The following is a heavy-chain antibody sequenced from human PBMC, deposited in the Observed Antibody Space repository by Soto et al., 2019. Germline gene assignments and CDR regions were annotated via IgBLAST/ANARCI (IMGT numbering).Heavy chain of an antibody. CDR2: VNPNSGGT. V-gene: IGHV1-2*02. CDR3: ARGGYYYDSSGYFFEY. CDR1: GYTFTGYY. D-gene: IGHD3-22*01. Sequence: ASVKVSCKASGYTFTGYYMHWVRQAPGQGLEWMGWVNPNSGGTNYAQKFQGRVTMTRDTSISTAYMELSRLRSDDTAVYYCARGGYYYDSSGYFFEYWGQGTLVTVS. J-gene: IGHJ4*02.